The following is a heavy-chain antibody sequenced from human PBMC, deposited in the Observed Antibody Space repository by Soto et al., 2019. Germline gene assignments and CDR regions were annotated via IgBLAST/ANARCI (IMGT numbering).Heavy chain of an antibody. CDR3: VLSIVGATAFDI. CDR2: SIPILGIA. Sequence: ASVKVSCKASGGTFSIYTISWGRQAPRPGLEWMGRSIPILGIANYAQKFQGRVTITADKSTSPAYIELSSLRSEDTAVYCCVLSIVGATAFDIWGQGTMVTVSS. V-gene: IGHV1-69*02. J-gene: IGHJ3*02. D-gene: IGHD1-26*01. CDR1: GGTFSIYT.